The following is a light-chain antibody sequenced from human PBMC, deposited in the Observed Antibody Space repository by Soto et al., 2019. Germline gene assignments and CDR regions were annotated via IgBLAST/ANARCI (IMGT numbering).Light chain of an antibody. CDR1: QSVSSSY. V-gene: IGKV3-20*01. J-gene: IGKJ1*01. Sequence: EIVLTQSPGTLSLSPGERATLSCSASQSVSSSYLAWYQQKPGQAPRLLIYGASSRATGIPDRFSGSGSGTDFTLTISRLEPEDFAVYYCQQYGSSRWKFGQGTKVDIK. CDR2: GAS. CDR3: QQYGSSRWK.